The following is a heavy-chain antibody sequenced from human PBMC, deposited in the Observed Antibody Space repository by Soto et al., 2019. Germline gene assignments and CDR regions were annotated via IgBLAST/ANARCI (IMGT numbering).Heavy chain of an antibody. J-gene: IGHJ4*02. CDR1: GCTFDDYG. CDR2: INWNGGST. D-gene: IGHD1-26*01. Sequence: PGGSLTLSCAASGCTFDDYGMNWDHQAPGKGLEWVSGINWNGGSTGYAASLKGRFTISRDKDKNSLYLPMISLRAEDTALSYSARDSGSCYWHSYFDYRGQVTLVTAST. CDR3: ARDSGSCYWHSYFDY. V-gene: IGHV3-20*04.